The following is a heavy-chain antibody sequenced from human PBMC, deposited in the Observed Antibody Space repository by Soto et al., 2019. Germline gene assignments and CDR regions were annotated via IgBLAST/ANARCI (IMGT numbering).Heavy chain of an antibody. J-gene: IGHJ4*02. Sequence: PGGSLRLSCAASGFTFSSYGMHWVRQAPGKGLEWVAVISYDGSNKYYADSVKGRFTISRDNSKNTLYLQMNSLRAEDTAVYYCAKDYSSSLDYWGQGTLVTAPQ. CDR1: GFTFSSYG. V-gene: IGHV3-30*18. CDR2: ISYDGSNK. D-gene: IGHD6-6*01. CDR3: AKDYSSSLDY.